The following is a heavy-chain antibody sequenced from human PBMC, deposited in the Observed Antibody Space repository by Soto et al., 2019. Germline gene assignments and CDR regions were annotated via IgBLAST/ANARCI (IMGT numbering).Heavy chain of an antibody. Sequence: QAQVVQSGAEVRKPGSSVKLSCKASEGTFNSYAIAWVRQAPGQGLEWMGGIIPYYNTLNYAQKFQDRVTVTADDSTNTVYMELSSLRSDDTAVYFCASGASRWYPYFFDSWAQGTLVTVSS. D-gene: IGHD6-13*01. V-gene: IGHV1-69*01. J-gene: IGHJ4*02. CDR2: IIPYYNTL. CDR1: EGTFNSYA. CDR3: ASGASRWYPYFFDS.